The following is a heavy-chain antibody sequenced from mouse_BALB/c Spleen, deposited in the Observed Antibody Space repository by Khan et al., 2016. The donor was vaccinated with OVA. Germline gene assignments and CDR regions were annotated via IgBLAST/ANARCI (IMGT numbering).Heavy chain of an antibody. Sequence: QVQLQQSGPELVKPGASVKMSCKASGYTFTDYVMNWVKQRNGQGLEWIGQIYPGRDSTYYNEKFKGKATLTADRSSSTAYMQRSNLTSEDSAVYFCARAGWDVFAYWGQGTLVTVSA. D-gene: IGHD4-1*01. CDR2: IYPGRDST. CDR1: GYTFTDYV. CDR3: ARAGWDVFAY. V-gene: IGHV1-77*01. J-gene: IGHJ3*01.